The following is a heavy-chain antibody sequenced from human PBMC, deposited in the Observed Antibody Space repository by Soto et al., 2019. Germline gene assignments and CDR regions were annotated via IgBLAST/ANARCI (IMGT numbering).Heavy chain of an antibody. CDR3: ARVMSGSYLGHGYYFDY. D-gene: IGHD1-26*01. V-gene: IGHV1-2*02. CDR2: IDPNSGGT. J-gene: IGHJ4*02. Sequence: QVQLVQSGAEVTKPGASVTVSCKASRYTFTGYSMHWVRQAPGQGLAWLGWIDPNSGGTDYSQKFQGRVTMTRDTFISTAYMELSRLRVDDTAVYYCARVMSGSYLGHGYYFDYWGQGTLVTVSS. CDR1: RYTFTGYS.